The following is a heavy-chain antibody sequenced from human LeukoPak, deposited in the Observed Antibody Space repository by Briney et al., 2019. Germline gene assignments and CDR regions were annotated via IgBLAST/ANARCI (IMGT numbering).Heavy chain of an antibody. Sequence: ASVKASCKAFGYTFTSNYMRWVRQAPGQGPEWMGVISPSGGSTTYAQKFQGRVTLTRDMSTSTDYLELSSLRSEDTAVYYCARDNSVRDEAWWFNPWGQGTLVTVSS. CDR1: GYTFTSNY. CDR3: ARDNSVRDEAWWFNP. J-gene: IGHJ5*02. D-gene: IGHD5-24*01. V-gene: IGHV1-46*01. CDR2: ISPSGGST.